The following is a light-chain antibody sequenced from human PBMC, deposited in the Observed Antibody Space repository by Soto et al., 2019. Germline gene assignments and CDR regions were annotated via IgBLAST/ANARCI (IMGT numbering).Light chain of an antibody. Sequence: DIQLTQSPSFLSASVGDRVTITCRASQGISSKLAWYQQKPGKAPKLLIYDASSLESGVPSRFSGSGSGTEFTLTISSLQPDDFATYYCQHYNSYSEAFGQGTKVDI. V-gene: IGKV1-5*01. CDR1: QGISSK. J-gene: IGKJ1*01. CDR3: QHYNSYSEA. CDR2: DAS.